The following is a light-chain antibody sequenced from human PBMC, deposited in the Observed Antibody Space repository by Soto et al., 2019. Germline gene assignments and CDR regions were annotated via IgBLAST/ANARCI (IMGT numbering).Light chain of an antibody. Sequence: EIVLTQSPDTLSLSPGERATLSCRASQSVGSTYLAWYQQKPGQAPRLLIYGASSRATGIPDRFSGSGSGTDFTLTISRLEPEDFAVYYCQQYDNLPLTFGGGTKVEIK. CDR1: QSVGSTY. CDR3: QQYDNLPLT. CDR2: GAS. J-gene: IGKJ4*01. V-gene: IGKV3-20*01.